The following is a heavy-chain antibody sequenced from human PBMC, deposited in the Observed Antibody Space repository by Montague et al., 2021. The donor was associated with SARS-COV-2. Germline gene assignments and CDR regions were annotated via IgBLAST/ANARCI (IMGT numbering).Heavy chain of an antibody. V-gene: IGHV4-61*02. J-gene: IGHJ6*02. D-gene: IGHD3-10*01. CDR1: GGSISSGSYY. CDR2: IYTSGST. CDR3: ARVGVGTMVRGVIPAYYYYGMDV. Sequence: TLSLTCTVSGGSISSGSYYWSWIRQPAGKGLEWIGRIYTSGSTNYNPSLKGRVTISVDTSKNQFSLKLSSVTAADTAVYYCARVGVGTMVRGVIPAYYYYGMDVWGQGTTVTVPS.